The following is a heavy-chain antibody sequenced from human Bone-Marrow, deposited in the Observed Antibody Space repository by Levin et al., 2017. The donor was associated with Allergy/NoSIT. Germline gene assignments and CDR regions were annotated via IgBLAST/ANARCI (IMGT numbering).Heavy chain of an antibody. D-gene: IGHD4-17*01. CDR2: ISYDGSNK. Sequence: GGSLRLSCAASGFTFSSYGMHWVRQAPGKGLEWVAVISYDGSNKYYADSVKGRFTISRDNSKNTLYLQMNSLRAEDTAVYYCAKDQVDYGDNYYYYGMDVWGQGTTVTVSS. J-gene: IGHJ6*02. V-gene: IGHV3-30*18. CDR1: GFTFSSYG. CDR3: AKDQVDYGDNYYYYGMDV.